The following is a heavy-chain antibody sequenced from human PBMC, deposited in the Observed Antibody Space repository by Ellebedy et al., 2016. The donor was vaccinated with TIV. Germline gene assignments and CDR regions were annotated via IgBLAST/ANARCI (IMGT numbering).Heavy chain of an antibody. CDR2: INPNSGGT. CDR1: GYTFTGYY. CDR3: ARGGDTAMVGNGMDV. V-gene: IGHV1-2*04. D-gene: IGHD5-18*01. Sequence: ASVKVSXXASGYTFTGYYMHWVRQAPGQGLEWMGWINPNSGGTNYAQKFQGWVTMTRDTSISTAYMELSRLRSDDTAVYYCARGGDTAMVGNGMDVWGQGTTVTVSS. J-gene: IGHJ6*02.